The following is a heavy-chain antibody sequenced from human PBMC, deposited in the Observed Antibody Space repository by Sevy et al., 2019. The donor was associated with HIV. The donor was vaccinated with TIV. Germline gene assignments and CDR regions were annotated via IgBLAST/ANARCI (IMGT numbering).Heavy chain of an antibody. D-gene: IGHD2-21*01. V-gene: IGHV4-30-2*01. CDR1: GGSISSGGYS. CDR2: IYHSGST. J-gene: IGHJ4*02. Sequence: SETLSLTCAVSGGSISSGGYSWSWIRQPPGKGLEWIGYIYHSGSTYYHPSLKSRVTISVDRSKNQFSLKLSSVTAADTAVYYCASSEGDRYNVIYKSLDYWGQGTLVTVSS. CDR3: ASSEGDRYNVIYKSLDY.